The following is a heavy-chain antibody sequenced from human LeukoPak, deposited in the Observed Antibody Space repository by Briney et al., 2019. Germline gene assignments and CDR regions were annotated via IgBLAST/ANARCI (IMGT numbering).Heavy chain of an antibody. J-gene: IGHJ4*02. CDR1: GGSINSGDYY. Sequence: SETMSLTCTVSGGSINSGDYYWSWIRQPPGKGLEWIGYIYYSGSTYYNPSLKSRVTISVDTSKNQFSLKLSSVTAADTAVYYCARVLTGDRVDESTDYWGQGTLVTVSS. V-gene: IGHV4-30-4*01. D-gene: IGHD7-27*01. CDR3: ARVLTGDRVDESTDY. CDR2: IYYSGST.